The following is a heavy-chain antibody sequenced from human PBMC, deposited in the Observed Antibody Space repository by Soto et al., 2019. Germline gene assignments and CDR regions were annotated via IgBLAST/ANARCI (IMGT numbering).Heavy chain of an antibody. D-gene: IGHD4-17*01. CDR1: GFIFRNAL. Sequence: GGALRISCSASGFIFRNALINWVRQAPGKGLEWVGRVKSKTDGGTTDFAAPVKGRFAISRDDSKNMVYLEMNSLKTEDTAIYYCTTDSYMTNIIVRFDYWGHGTLVTVSS. CDR2: VKSKTDGGTT. J-gene: IGHJ4*01. V-gene: IGHV3-15*07. CDR3: TTDSYMTNIIVRFDY.